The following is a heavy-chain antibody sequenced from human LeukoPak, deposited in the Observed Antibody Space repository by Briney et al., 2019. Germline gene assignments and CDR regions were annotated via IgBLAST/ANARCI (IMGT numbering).Heavy chain of an antibody. D-gene: IGHD3-10*01. CDR3: ARGFGWFDP. Sequence: PSETLSLTCAVYGGSFSGYYWSWIRQPPGKGLEWIGEINHSGSTNYNPSLKSRVTISVDTSKNQFPLKLSSVTAADTAVYYCARGFGWFDPWGQGTLVTVSS. CDR2: INHSGST. V-gene: IGHV4-34*01. CDR1: GGSFSGYY. J-gene: IGHJ5*02.